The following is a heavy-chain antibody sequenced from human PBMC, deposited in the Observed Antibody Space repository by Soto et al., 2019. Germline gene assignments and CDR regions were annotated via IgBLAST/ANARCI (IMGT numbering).Heavy chain of an antibody. CDR3: ASRHYDSRSFFDY. D-gene: IGHD3-22*01. Sequence: PSETLSLTCTVSGGSISSGGYYWSWIRQHPGKGLEWIGYIYYSGSTYYNPSLKSRVTISVDTSKNQFSLKLSSVTAADTAVYYCASRHYDSRSFFDYWGQGTLVTVSS. V-gene: IGHV4-31*03. J-gene: IGHJ4*02. CDR1: GGSISSGGYY. CDR2: IYYSGST.